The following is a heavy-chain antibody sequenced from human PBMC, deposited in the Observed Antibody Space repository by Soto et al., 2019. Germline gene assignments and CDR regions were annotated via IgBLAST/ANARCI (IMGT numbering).Heavy chain of an antibody. J-gene: IGHJ4*02. CDR2: ISGGGDMT. CDR1: GLTFSSYA. V-gene: IGHV3-23*01. Sequence: GGSLRLSCAVSGLTFSSYAMSWVRQAPGKGLEWVSTISGGGDMTWYADSVKGRFTISRDSSKTTLYLQMNTLRAEDTALYYCAKLEHNSGGILDYWGQGTRGTVSS. CDR3: AKLEHNSGGILDY. D-gene: IGHD3-10*01.